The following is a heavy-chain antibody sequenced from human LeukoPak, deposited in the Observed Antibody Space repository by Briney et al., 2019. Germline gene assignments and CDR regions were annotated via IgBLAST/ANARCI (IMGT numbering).Heavy chain of an antibody. J-gene: IGHJ4*02. CDR2: LTTGGDST. V-gene: IGHV3-23*01. Sequence: GGCLRLSCAASGFTFASYAMDSGRQAPGKGLEWVSALTTGGDSTSYAASVKGRFAISRDNSKNTLYLQMNNLRAEDTAVYYCEKASCSSTSCYVDYWGQGTLVTVSS. CDR3: EKASCSSTSCYVDY. CDR1: GFTFASYA. D-gene: IGHD2-2*01.